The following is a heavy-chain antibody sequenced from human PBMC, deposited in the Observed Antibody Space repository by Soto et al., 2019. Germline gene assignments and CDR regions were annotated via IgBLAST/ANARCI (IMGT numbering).Heavy chain of an antibody. J-gene: IGHJ6*02. Sequence: RASVKVSCKASGYTFTSYAMHWVRQAPGQRLEWMGWINAGNGNTKYSQKFQGRVTITRDTSASTAYMELSSLRSEDTAVYCCASHIVVPAAPPEYYYYGMDVWGQGTTVTV. V-gene: IGHV1-3*01. CDR1: GYTFTSYA. CDR3: ASHIVVPAAPPEYYYYGMDV. D-gene: IGHD2-2*01. CDR2: INAGNGNT.